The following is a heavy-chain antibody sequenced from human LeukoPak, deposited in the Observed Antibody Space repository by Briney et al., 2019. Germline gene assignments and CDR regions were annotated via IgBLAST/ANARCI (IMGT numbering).Heavy chain of an antibody. CDR2: IIPILGIA. J-gene: IGHJ4*02. CDR3: ARDLCSGGSCYLTDY. Sequence: ASVKVSCKASGGTFSSYAISWVRQAPGQGLEWMGRIIPILGIANYAQKFQGRVTITADKSTSTPYMELSSLRSEDTAVYYCARDLCSGGSCYLTDYWGQGTLVTVSS. D-gene: IGHD2-15*01. CDR1: GGTFSSYA. V-gene: IGHV1-69*04.